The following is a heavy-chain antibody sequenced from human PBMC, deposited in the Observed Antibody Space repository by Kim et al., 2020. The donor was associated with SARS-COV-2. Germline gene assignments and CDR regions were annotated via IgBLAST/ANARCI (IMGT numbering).Heavy chain of an antibody. CDR2: ISWNSGNI. V-gene: IGHV3-9*01. D-gene: IGHD3-22*01. CDR3: AKEVRYYYDSSGYYSS. CDR1: GFTFDDCA. J-gene: IGHJ5*02. Sequence: GGSLRLSCAASGFTFDDCAMHWVRQAPGKGLEWVSGISWNSGNIGYADSVKGRFTISRDNAKNSLYLQMNSLRAEDTALYYCAKEVRYYYDSSGYYSSWGQGTLVTVSS.